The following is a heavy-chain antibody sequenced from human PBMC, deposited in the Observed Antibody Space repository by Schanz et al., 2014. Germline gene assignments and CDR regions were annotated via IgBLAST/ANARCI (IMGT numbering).Heavy chain of an antibody. Sequence: QVQLVQSGAEVKKPGASVKVSCKASGYIFINSGISWVRQAPGQGLEWMGWISAYNGNTKYPQKLQGRVTMTTDTSTSTAYMALTGLRSDDTAVYYCARDRRFFDRDDLYYFDSWGQGTLVTVSS. J-gene: IGHJ4*02. CDR3: ARDRRFFDRDDLYYFDS. CDR2: ISAYNGNT. D-gene: IGHD3-3*01. V-gene: IGHV1-18*01. CDR1: GYIFINSG.